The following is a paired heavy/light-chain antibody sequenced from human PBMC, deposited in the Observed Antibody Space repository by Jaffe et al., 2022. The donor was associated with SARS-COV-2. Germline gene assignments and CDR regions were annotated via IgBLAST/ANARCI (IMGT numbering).Light chain of an antibody. CDR1: SSNIGAGYD. CDR2: GNS. Sequence: QSVLTQPPSVSGAPGQRVTISCTGSSSNIGAGYDVNWYQQLPGTAPKLLIYGNSNRPSGVPDRFSGSKSGTSGSLAITGLQAEDEADYYCQSYDSSLSGYVFGTGTKVTAL. CDR3: QSYDSSLSGYV. J-gene: IGLJ1*01. V-gene: IGLV1-40*01.
Heavy chain of an antibody. V-gene: IGHV4-59*01. D-gene: IGHD6-19*01. CDR1: GGSIRSYY. J-gene: IGHJ4*02. CDR3: ARGSSSGWYRGDY. CDR2: IYDSGST. Sequence: QVQLQESGPGLVKASETLSLTCTVSGGSIRSYYWSWIRQPPGKGLEWIGYIYDSGSTNYNPSLKSRVTISVDTPKNQFSLKLSSVTAADTAVYYCARGSSSGWYRGDYWGQGTLVTVSS.